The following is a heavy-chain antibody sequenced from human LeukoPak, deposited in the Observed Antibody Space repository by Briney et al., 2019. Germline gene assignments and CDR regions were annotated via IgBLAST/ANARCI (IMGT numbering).Heavy chain of an antibody. CDR1: GFTFSSYG. Sequence: PGGSLRLSCAASGFTFSSYGMNWVRQAPGKGLEWVSYISSGGGVIYYADSVKGRFTISRDNARNSLYLQMNSLRAEDTAVYYCAISLDYWGQGTLVTVSS. J-gene: IGHJ4*02. CDR2: ISSGGGVI. V-gene: IGHV3-48*03. CDR3: AISLDY.